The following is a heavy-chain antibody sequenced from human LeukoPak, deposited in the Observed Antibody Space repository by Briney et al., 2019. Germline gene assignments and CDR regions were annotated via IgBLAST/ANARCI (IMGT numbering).Heavy chain of an antibody. J-gene: IGHJ4*02. CDR1: GFTFSNAW. CDR2: IKSKTAGGTT. Sequence: GGSLRLSCAASGFTFSNAWMNWVRQAPGKGLEWVGRIKSKTAGGTTDYAAPVKGRLIISRDDSKNTLYLQMNSLKTEDTAVYYCTTDYGDYVFRSDCWGQGTLVTVSS. D-gene: IGHD4-17*01. V-gene: IGHV3-15*01. CDR3: TTDYGDYVFRSDC.